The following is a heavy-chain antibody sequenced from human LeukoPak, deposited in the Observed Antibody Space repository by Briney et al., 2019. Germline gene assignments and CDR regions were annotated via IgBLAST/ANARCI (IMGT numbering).Heavy chain of an antibody. J-gene: IGHJ6*03. CDR2: ISRSSRVI. CDR1: GLTFSSCR. D-gene: IGHD1-7*01. V-gene: IGHV3-48*04. Sequence: GGSLRLSCGASGLTFSSCRMTWVRQAPGKGLEWVSYISRSSRVIDHVDSVKGRFTISRDNAKSSLYLQMNSLRAEDTAVYYCARGTSRTSYYMDVWGKGTTVTVSS. CDR3: ARGTSRTSYYMDV.